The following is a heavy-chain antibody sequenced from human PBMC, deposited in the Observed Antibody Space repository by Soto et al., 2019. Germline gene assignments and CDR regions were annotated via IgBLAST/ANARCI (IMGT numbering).Heavy chain of an antibody. CDR2: IYYSGST. Sequence: QVQLLESGPGLVKPSQTLSLTCTVSGGSISSGDYYWSWIRQPPGKGLEWIGYIYYSGSTYYSPALKGRVTISVDTPKILFSLNLRSVTAADTVVYYCARERQNCGADPARCVDLWGQGKMVTVSS. CDR3: ARERQNCGADPARCVDL. J-gene: IGHJ3*01. D-gene: IGHD2-21*02. CDR1: GGSISSGDYY. V-gene: IGHV4-30-4*01.